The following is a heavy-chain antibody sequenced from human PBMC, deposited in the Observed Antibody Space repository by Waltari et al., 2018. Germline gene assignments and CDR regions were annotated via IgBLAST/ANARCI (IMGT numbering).Heavy chain of an antibody. CDR1: GFTLSCCA. CDR3: AKLAGISAWYFDY. D-gene: IGHD1-1*01. J-gene: IGHJ4*02. V-gene: IGHV3-23*01. Sequence: EVQVLESGGGLVQPEGSLILSCAASGFTLSCCAMSWVRQAPGKGLECVSTVNNGGDHTNYAYSGMVRFTIFRDNSKNTLYLQGNSLRAEDTAIYYCAKLAGISAWYFDYWGQGTLVTVSS. CDR2: VNNGGDHT.